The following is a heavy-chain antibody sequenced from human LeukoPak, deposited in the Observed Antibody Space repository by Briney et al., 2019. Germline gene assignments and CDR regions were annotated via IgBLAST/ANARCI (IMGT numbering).Heavy chain of an antibody. CDR3: ARRPLHLGELSSYYFDY. J-gene: IGHJ4*02. V-gene: IGHV4-38-2*01. Sequence: PSETLSLTCAVSGYSISSGHYWGWIRQPPGKGLEWIGTICYSGSTYYNPSLKSRVTISVYTSKNQFSLKLRSVTAADTAVYYCARRPLHLGELSSYYFDYWGQGTLVTVSS. CDR1: GYSISSGHY. D-gene: IGHD3-16*02. CDR2: ICYSGST.